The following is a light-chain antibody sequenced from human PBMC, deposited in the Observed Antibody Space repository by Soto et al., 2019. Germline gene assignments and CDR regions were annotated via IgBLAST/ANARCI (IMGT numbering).Light chain of an antibody. V-gene: IGLV1-40*01. J-gene: IGLJ1*01. CDR2: GNG. CDR3: QSYDKILTAYV. Sequence: QSVLTQPPSVSGATGQRVTISCSGTSSSIGAGYAVHWYHQLPGTAPKLVVSGNGNRPSGVPDRLSASKSGTSASLAITGLQAEYEGHYYCQSYDKILTAYVFGTVTKLTFL. CDR1: SSSIGAGYA.